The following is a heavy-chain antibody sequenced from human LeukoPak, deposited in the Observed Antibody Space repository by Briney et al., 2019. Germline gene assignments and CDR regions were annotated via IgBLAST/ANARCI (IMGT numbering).Heavy chain of an antibody. J-gene: IGHJ4*02. D-gene: IGHD5-12*01. CDR3: AKSGGYGLIDY. CDR2: IYSSGST. Sequence: SETLSLTCTVSGASVSGSPYYWGWIRQPPGKGLEWIGSIYSSGSTYYNASLQSRVTISIETSKNQISLRLNSVTAADTAIYYCAKSGGYGLIDYWGQGTLVTVTS. V-gene: IGHV4-39*01. CDR1: GASVSGSPYY.